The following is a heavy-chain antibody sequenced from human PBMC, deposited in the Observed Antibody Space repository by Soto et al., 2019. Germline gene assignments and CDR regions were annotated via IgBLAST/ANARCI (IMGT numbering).Heavy chain of an antibody. CDR3: AKARSGIVVVVAAIGAFDI. Sequence: PGGSLRLSCAASGFTFSSYAMSWVRQAPGEGLEWVSVISGSGGSTYYADSVKGRFTISRDNSKNTLYLQMNSLRAEDTAVYYCAKARSGIVVVVAAIGAFDIWGQGTMVNVSS. J-gene: IGHJ3*02. D-gene: IGHD2-15*01. CDR2: ISGSGGST. CDR1: GFTFSSYA. V-gene: IGHV3-23*01.